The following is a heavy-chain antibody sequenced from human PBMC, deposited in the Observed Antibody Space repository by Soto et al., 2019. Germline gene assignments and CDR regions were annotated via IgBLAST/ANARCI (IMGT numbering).Heavy chain of an antibody. CDR2: ISATGGSI. V-gene: IGHV3-23*01. CDR1: GFTFSSYA. Sequence: EVQLLESGGGLVQPGGSLRLSCAASGFTFSSYAMSWVRQAPGKGLDWVAGISATGGSIYYADSVKGRFTISRDNSKNTLYLQMNSLRVEDTAVYYCAKEILPDYWGQGTLVTVSS. CDR3: AKEILPDY. J-gene: IGHJ4*02. D-gene: IGHD2-15*01.